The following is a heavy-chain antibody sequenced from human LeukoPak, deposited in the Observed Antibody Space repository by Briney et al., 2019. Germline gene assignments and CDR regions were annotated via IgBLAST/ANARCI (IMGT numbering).Heavy chain of an antibody. CDR3: ERQGGYCSGGSCYSDY. V-gene: IGHV5-51*01. Sequence: GESLKISCKGSGYSFTRYWIGWVRQMPGKGLEGMGIIYPGDSDTRYSPSFQGQVTISADKSISTAYLQWSSLKASDTAMYYCERQGGYCSGGSCYSDYWGQGTLVTVSS. CDR1: GYSFTRYW. D-gene: IGHD2-15*01. CDR2: IYPGDSDT. J-gene: IGHJ4*02.